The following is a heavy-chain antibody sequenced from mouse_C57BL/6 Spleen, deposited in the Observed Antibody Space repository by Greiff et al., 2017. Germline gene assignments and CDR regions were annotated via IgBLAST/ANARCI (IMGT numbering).Heavy chain of an antibody. Sequence: EVQLVESGGGLVKPGGSLKLSCAASGFTFSSYAMSWVRQTPEKRLQWVATISDGGSYTYYPDNVKGRFTISRDNAKNNLYLQMSHLKSEDTAMYYCARDDSNGVAYWGQGTLVTVSA. CDR1: GFTFSSYA. J-gene: IGHJ3*01. D-gene: IGHD2-5*01. CDR2: ISDGGSYT. V-gene: IGHV5-4*01. CDR3: ARDDSNGVAY.